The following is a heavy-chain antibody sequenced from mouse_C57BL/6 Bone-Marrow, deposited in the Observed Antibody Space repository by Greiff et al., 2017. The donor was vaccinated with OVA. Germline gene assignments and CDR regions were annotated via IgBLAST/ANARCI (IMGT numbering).Heavy chain of an antibody. V-gene: IGHV1-47*01. J-gene: IGHJ1*03. CDR2: FHPCNDDT. D-gene: IGHD1-1*01. CDR3: ARPYYGSGDHWYFDV. Sequence: VKLMESGAELVKPGASVKMSCKASGYTFTTYPIEWMKQNHGKSLEWIGNFHPCNDDTKYNEKFKGKATLTVEKSSSTVYLELSRLTSDDSAVYYCARPYYGSGDHWYFDVWGTGTTVTVSS. CDR1: GYTFTTYP.